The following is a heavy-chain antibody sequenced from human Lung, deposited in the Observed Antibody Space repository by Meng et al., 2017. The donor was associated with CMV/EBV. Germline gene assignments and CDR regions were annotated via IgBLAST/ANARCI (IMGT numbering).Heavy chain of an antibody. CDR1: GGSISSGDYY. J-gene: IGHJ4*02. Sequence: QVQLTESGPGLVKPSQTLSLTCTGSGGSISSGDYYWSWIRQPPGKGLEWIGYIYYTGSTYYNPSLKSRVIISVDTSKNQFSLKLNSVTAADTAVYYCARVGGCSGGGCYHRLFDYWGQGTLVTVSS. D-gene: IGHD2-15*01. V-gene: IGHV4-30-4*01. CDR2: IYYTGST. CDR3: ARVGGCSGGGCYHRLFDY.